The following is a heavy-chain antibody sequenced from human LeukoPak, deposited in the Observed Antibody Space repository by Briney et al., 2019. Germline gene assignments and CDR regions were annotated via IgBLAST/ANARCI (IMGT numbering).Heavy chain of an antibody. J-gene: IGHJ6*01. CDR1: GDSISGTSFY. Sequence: SETLSLTCTVSGDSISGTSFYWGWIRQAPGKGLEWIGAIYDTGSTYYNPSLKSRVTLPVDTSKNQFSLKFHSVTAADTAVYYCARHGPIRYYYYYRMDVWGQGTTVTVSS. V-gene: IGHV4-39*01. CDR3: ARHGPIRYYYYYRMDV. CDR2: IYDTGST.